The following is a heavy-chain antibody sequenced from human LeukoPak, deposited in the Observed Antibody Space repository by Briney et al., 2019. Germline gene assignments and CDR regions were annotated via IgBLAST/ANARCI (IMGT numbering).Heavy chain of an antibody. Sequence: SETLSLTCAVYGGSFSGYYWSWIRQPPGKGLEWIGEINHSGSTNYNPSLKSRVTISVDTSKNQFSLKLSSVTAADTAVYYCARGIRGYSYGYVGYWGQGTLVTVSS. D-gene: IGHD5-18*01. CDR2: INHSGST. CDR3: ARGIRGYSYGYVGY. V-gene: IGHV4-34*01. CDR1: GGSFSGYY. J-gene: IGHJ4*02.